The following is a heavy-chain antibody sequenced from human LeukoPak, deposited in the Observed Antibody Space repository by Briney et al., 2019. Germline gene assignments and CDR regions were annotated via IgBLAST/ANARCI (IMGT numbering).Heavy chain of an antibody. J-gene: IGHJ4*02. CDR1: GYTFTSYG. V-gene: IGHV7-4-1*01. Sequence: ASVKVSCKASGYTFTSYGISWVRQAPGQGLEWMGWINTNTGNPTYAQGFTGRFVFSLDTSVSTAYLQICSLKAEDTAVYYCARRLTTVTIGFDYWGQGTLVTVSS. D-gene: IGHD4-17*01. CDR2: INTNTGNP. CDR3: ARRLTTVTIGFDY.